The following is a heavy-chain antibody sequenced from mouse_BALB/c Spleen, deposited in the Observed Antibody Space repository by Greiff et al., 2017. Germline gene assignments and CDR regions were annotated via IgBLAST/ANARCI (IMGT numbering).Heavy chain of an antibody. Sequence: QGQLQQSGAELVKPGASVKLSCKASGYTFTSYYMYWVKQRPGQGLEWIGEINPSNGGTNFNEKFKSKATLTVDKSSSTAYMQLSSLTSEDSAVYYCTRSGDYEGFAYWGQGTLVTVPA. D-gene: IGHD2-4*01. J-gene: IGHJ3*01. CDR2: INPSNGGT. CDR1: GYTFTSYY. CDR3: TRSGDYEGFAY. V-gene: IGHV1S81*02.